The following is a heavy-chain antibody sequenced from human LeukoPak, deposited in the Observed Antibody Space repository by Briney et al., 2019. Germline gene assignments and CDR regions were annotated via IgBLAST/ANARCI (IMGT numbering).Heavy chain of an antibody. V-gene: IGHV4-59*08. CDR1: GGSISSYY. CDR2: IYYSGST. Sequence: PSETLSLTCTVSGGSISSYYWSWIRQPPGKGLEWIGYIYYSGSTYYNPSLKSRVTISVDTSKNQFSLKLSSVTAADTAVYYCARQEYYGSGSYPDYWGQGTLVTVSS. J-gene: IGHJ4*02. CDR3: ARQEYYGSGSYPDY. D-gene: IGHD3-10*01.